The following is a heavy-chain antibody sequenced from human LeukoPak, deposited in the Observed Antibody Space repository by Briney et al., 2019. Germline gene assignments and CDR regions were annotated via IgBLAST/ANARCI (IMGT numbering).Heavy chain of an antibody. Sequence: SETLSLTCTVSGGSISSYYWSWIRQPAGKGLEWIGRIYTSGSTNYNPSLKSRVTMSVDTSKNQFSLKLSSVTAADTAVYYCARDEHYYGSGSYYSYWGRGTLVTVSS. D-gene: IGHD3-10*01. J-gene: IGHJ4*02. CDR3: ARDEHYYGSGSYYSY. V-gene: IGHV4-4*07. CDR2: IYTSGST. CDR1: GGSISSYY.